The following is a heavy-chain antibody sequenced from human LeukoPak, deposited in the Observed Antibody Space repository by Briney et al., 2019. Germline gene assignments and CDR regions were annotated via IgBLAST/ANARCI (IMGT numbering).Heavy chain of an antibody. V-gene: IGHV3-7*01. CDR2: INPDGRDT. CDR1: GFTFNRCW. CDR3: TSWGDTTAEYFQR. Sequence: GGSLRLSCVVSGFTFNRCWMNWVSQAPGKGLEWVAHINPDGRDTYYVDSVKGRFTISRDNVQNSMYLQMNSLRVEDTAVYYCTSWGDTTAEYFQRWGQGTLVTVSS. D-gene: IGHD2-21*02. J-gene: IGHJ1*01.